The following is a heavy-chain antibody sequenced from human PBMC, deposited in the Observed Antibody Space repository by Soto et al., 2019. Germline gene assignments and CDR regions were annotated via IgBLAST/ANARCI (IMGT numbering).Heavy chain of an antibody. CDR3: ATEGSGGSELDY. D-gene: IGHD2-15*01. CDR1: GGSISSGDYY. Sequence: PSETLSLTCTVSGGSISSGDYYWSWIRQPPGKGLEWIGYIYYSGSTYYNPSLKSRVTISVDTSKNQFSLKLSSVTAADTAVYYCATEGSGGSELDYWGQGTLVTVSS. CDR2: IYYSGST. J-gene: IGHJ4*02. V-gene: IGHV4-30-4*01.